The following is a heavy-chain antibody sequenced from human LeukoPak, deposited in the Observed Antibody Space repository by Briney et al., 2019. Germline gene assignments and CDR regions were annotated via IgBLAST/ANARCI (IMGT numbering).Heavy chain of an antibody. V-gene: IGHV4-38-2*01. CDR2: IYHSGTA. Sequence: SETLSLTCAVSGYSISSDYYWGWIRQPPGKGLEWIGLIYHSGTAYYNPSLQSRVTLLVDTAKNQFSLRLSSVTAADTAVYYCARHDSFIPYWGQGTLVTVTS. J-gene: IGHJ4*02. CDR3: ARHDSFIPY. CDR1: GYSISSDYY. D-gene: IGHD3-16*02.